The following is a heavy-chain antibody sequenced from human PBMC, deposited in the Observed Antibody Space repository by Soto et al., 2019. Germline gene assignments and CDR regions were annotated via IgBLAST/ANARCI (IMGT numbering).Heavy chain of an antibody. CDR2: INYSGST. J-gene: IGHJ6*02. CDR3: ARGVVYRDVGLAYGMDV. CDR1: GESFSNHY. Sequence: SETLSLTCAVYGESFSNHYWTWIRQSPGKGLEWVGEINYSGSTRYNWSLGSRVTISVDTSKNQFSLMVTSVTAEDTAVYYCARGVVYRDVGLAYGMDVWGQGTSVTVSS. V-gene: IGHV4-34*01. D-gene: IGHD3-22*01.